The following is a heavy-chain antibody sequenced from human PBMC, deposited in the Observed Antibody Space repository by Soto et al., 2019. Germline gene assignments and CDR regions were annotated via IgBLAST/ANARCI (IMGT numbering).Heavy chain of an antibody. V-gene: IGHV4-4*02. CDR3: ARAGIAAAGIDY. J-gene: IGHJ4*02. CDR2: IYHSGST. D-gene: IGHD6-13*01. CDR1: GGSISSSNW. Sequence: PSETLSLTCAVSGGSISSSNWWSWVRQPPGKGLEWIGEIYHSGSTNYNPSLKSRVTISVDKSKNQFSLKLSSVTAADTAAYYCARAGIAAAGIDYWGQGTLVTVSS.